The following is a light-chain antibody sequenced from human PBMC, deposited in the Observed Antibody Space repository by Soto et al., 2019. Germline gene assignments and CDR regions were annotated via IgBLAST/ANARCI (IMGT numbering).Light chain of an antibody. CDR1: LSISRY. J-gene: IGKJ5*01. Sequence: DIELTQSPSSLSASVGDRVIITCRASLSISRYLHWYHQQPGKGPKVLIYDASRLQSGVSSRFSGSGSGTDFTLTISSVRPEDLGSFYCQQTFNTPITFDHGTRLEIK. CDR3: QQTFNTPIT. V-gene: IGKV1-39*01. CDR2: DAS.